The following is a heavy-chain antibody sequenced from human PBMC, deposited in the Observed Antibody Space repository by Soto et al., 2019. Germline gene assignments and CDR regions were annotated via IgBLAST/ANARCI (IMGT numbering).Heavy chain of an antibody. CDR2: INPNSGGT. D-gene: IGHD1-20*01. Sequence: ASVKVSCKASGYTFTAYYIHWVRQAPGQGLEWMGRINPNSGGTDYAQKFQGRVAMTRDTSISTAYMELSSLRSDDTAVYYCAAINWNYFYGMDVWGQGTTVTVSS. J-gene: IGHJ6*02. CDR1: GYTFTAYY. CDR3: AAINWNYFYGMDV. V-gene: IGHV1-2*06.